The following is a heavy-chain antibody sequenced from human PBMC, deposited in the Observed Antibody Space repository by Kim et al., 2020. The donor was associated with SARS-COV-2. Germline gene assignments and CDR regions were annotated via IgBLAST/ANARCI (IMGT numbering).Heavy chain of an antibody. V-gene: IGHV4-59*01. CDR3: ARDRGNSIFGVVTPHYYYYYGMDV. CDR2: IYYSGST. J-gene: IGHJ6*02. Sequence: SETLSLTCTVSGGSISSYYWSWIRQPPGKGLEWIGYIYYSGSTNYNPSLKSRVTISVDTSKNQFSLKLSSVTAADTAVYYCARDRGNSIFGVVTPHYYYYYGMDVWGQGTTVTVSS. CDR1: GGSISSYY. D-gene: IGHD3-3*01.